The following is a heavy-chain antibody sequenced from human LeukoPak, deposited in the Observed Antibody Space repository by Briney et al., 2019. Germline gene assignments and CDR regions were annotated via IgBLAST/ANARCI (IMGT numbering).Heavy chain of an antibody. CDR3: ARDWGTYYYDSSGFDY. CDR2: INAGNGNT. J-gene: IGHJ4*02. CDR1: GYTFTSYA. V-gene: IGHV1-3*01. D-gene: IGHD3-22*01. Sequence: GASVKVSCKASGYTFTSYAMHWVRQAPGQRLEWMGWINAGNGNTKYSQKFQDRVTITRDTSASTAYMELSSLRSEDTAVYYCARDWGTYYYDSSGFDYWGQGTLVTVSS.